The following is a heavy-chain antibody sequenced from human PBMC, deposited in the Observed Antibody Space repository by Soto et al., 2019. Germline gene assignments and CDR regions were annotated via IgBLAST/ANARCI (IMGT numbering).Heavy chain of an antibody. D-gene: IGHD6-13*01. CDR3: ARGLGDAAGTRLDS. V-gene: IGHV4-59*01. J-gene: IGHJ4*02. CDR1: GGSISTYY. Sequence: PSETLSLTCSVSGGSISTYYWTWMRQPPGKGLEWIAYVYYTGSATYNPSLKSRVTISVDTSKNQFSLKVHSVTAADTAVYYCARGLGDAAGTRLDSWGQGTLVTVSS. CDR2: VYYTGSA.